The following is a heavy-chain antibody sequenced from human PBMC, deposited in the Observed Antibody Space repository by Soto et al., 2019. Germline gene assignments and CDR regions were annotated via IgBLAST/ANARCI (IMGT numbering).Heavy chain of an antibody. Sequence: QVQLQESGPGLVKPSQTLSLTCTVSGGSISSGGYYWSWIRQHPGKGLEWIGYIYYSGSTYYNPSLKSRVTRSVDTAKNQFSLKLSAVTAADTAVYYCARAREGSSGYYLDYWGQGTLVTVSS. J-gene: IGHJ4*02. CDR3: ARAREGSSGYYLDY. V-gene: IGHV4-31*03. D-gene: IGHD3-22*01. CDR2: IYYSGST. CDR1: GGSISSGGYY.